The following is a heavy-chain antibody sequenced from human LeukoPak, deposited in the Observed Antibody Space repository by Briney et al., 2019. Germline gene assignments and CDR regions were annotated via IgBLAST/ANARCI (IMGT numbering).Heavy chain of an antibody. J-gene: IGHJ4*02. D-gene: IGHD5-18*01. V-gene: IGHV1-69*05. Sequence: ASVKVSCKASGGTFSSYAISWVRQAPGQGLEWMGRIIPIFGTANYAQKFQGRVTITTDESTSTAYMELSSLRSEDTAVYYCALPSVGYSFPPYYFDYWGQGTLVTVSS. CDR1: GGTFSSYA. CDR2: IIPIFGTA. CDR3: ALPSVGYSFPPYYFDY.